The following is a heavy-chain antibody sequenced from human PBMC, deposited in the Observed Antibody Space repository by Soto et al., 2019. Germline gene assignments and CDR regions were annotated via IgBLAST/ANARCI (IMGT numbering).Heavy chain of an antibody. J-gene: IGHJ6*01. CDR3: ARGDREDIAVVIGVRPGEYGVDV. D-gene: IGHD2-15*01. CDR2: ISYDGGNK. Sequence: QVHLVESGGGVVPPGRSLRLSCAASGFTFRNYAMHWVRQAPGKGLECVAVISYDGGNKFYRDYVKGRFTISRDNSKNTLYLQINSLRYEDTAVYYCARGDREDIAVVIGVRPGEYGVDVW. V-gene: IGHV3-30-3*01. CDR1: GFTFRNYA.